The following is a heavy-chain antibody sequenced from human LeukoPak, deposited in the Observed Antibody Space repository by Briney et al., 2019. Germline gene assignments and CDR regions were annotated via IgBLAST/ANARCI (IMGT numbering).Heavy chain of an antibody. CDR1: GGSFSGYY. Sequence: SETLSLTCAVYGGSFSGYYWSWIRQPPGKGLEWIGEINHSGSTNYNPSLKSRVTISVDTSKNQFSLKLSSVTAADTAVYYCARGSWYDPNWFDPRGQGTLVTVSS. D-gene: IGHD6-13*01. V-gene: IGHV4-34*01. CDR3: ARGSWYDPNWFDP. CDR2: INHSGST. J-gene: IGHJ5*02.